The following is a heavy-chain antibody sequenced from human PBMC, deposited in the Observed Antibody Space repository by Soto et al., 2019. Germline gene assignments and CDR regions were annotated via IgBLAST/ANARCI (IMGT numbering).Heavy chain of an antibody. CDR1: GGTFSSYA. Sequence: GASVKVSCKASGGTFSSYAISWVRQAPGQGLEWMGGIIPIFGTANYAQKFQGRVTITADKSTSTAHMELSSLRSEDTAVYYCARVDCSGGSCYSWNHYYYYGMDVWGQGTTVTVSS. CDR3: ARVDCSGGSCYSWNHYYYYGMDV. D-gene: IGHD2-15*01. J-gene: IGHJ6*02. CDR2: IIPIFGTA. V-gene: IGHV1-69*06.